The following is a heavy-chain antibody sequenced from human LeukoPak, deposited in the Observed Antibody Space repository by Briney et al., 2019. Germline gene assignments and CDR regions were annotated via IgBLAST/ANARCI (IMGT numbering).Heavy chain of an antibody. J-gene: IGHJ4*02. CDR2: IRYDGNRK. CDR3: ATDADISGPYDFDN. V-gene: IGHV3-30*02. CDR1: GFPFRNQG. D-gene: IGHD3-22*01. Sequence: GGSLRLSCVVSGFPFRNQGLHWVRQAPGKGLEWVAFIRYDGNRKDYADSVKGRFTISRDNSKNTLYVQMNSLRAEDTAMYYCATDADISGPYDFDNWDQGALAIVTS.